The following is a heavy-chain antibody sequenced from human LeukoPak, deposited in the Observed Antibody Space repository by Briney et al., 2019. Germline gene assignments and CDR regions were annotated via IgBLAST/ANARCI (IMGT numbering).Heavy chain of an antibody. D-gene: IGHD4-17*01. J-gene: IGHJ6*02. CDR1: GYTFTGYY. V-gene: IGHV1-2*02. Sequence: VASVKVSCKASGYTFTGYYMHWVRQAPGQGLEWMGWINPNSGGTNHAQKFQGRVTMTRDTSISTAYMELSRLRSDDTTVYYCARAEVTNYYYYYGMDVWGQGTTVTVSS. CDR2: INPNSGGT. CDR3: ARAEVTNYYYYYGMDV.